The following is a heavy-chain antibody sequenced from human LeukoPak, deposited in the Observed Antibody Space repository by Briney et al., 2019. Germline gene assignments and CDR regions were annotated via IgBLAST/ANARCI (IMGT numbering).Heavy chain of an antibody. V-gene: IGHV4-59*01. CDR2: IYYSGST. J-gene: IGHJ4*02. Sequence: PSETLSLTCTVSGGSISSYYWSWIRQPPGKGLEWIGYIYYSGSTNCNPSLKSRVTISVDTSKNQFSLKLSSVTAADTAVYYCARVTPYCSSTSCYNGPIDYWGQGTLVTVSS. D-gene: IGHD2-2*01. CDR3: ARVTPYCSSTSCYNGPIDY. CDR1: GGSISSYY.